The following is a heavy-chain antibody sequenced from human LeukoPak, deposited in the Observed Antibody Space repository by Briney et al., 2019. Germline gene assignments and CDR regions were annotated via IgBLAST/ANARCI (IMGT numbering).Heavy chain of an antibody. Sequence: GGSLRLSCAASGFTFSSAAIIWVRQAPGNGLERVSVIYGDGRTSHSASVRGRFTISRDNSKNIVSLQMNNLRAEDTAVYYCARGRGLGVVSPYFDYWGQGTLVTVSS. V-gene: IGHV3-53*01. CDR1: GFTFSSAA. D-gene: IGHD3-3*01. J-gene: IGHJ4*02. CDR3: ARGRGLGVVSPYFDY. CDR2: IYGDGRT.